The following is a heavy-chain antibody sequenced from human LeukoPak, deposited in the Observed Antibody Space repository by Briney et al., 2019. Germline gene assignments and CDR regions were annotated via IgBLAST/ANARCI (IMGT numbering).Heavy chain of an antibody. J-gene: IGHJ3*02. V-gene: IGHV4-34*01. D-gene: IGHD2-2*01. CDR1: GGSFSGYY. CDR3: ARTQPVVPAATQSSGWNKAFDI. CDR2: INDSGST. Sequence: SETLSLTCAVYGGSFSGYYWSWIRQPPGKGLEWIGEINDSGSTNYNPSLKSRVTISVDTSKNQFSLKLSSVTAADTAVYYCARTQPVVPAATQSSGWNKAFDIWGQGTMVTVSS.